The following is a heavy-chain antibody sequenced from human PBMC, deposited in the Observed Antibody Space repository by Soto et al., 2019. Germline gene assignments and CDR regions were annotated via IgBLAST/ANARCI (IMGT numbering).Heavy chain of an antibody. J-gene: IGHJ5*02. Sequence: ASVEVSCKASGYTFTSYAMHWVRQAPGQRLEWMGWINAGNGNTKYSQKFQGRVTITRDTSASTAYMELSSLRSEDTAVYYCARGPQFDWSTNWFDPWGQGTLVTVSS. CDR2: INAGNGNT. CDR1: GYTFTSYA. D-gene: IGHD3-9*01. CDR3: ARGPQFDWSTNWFDP. V-gene: IGHV1-3*01.